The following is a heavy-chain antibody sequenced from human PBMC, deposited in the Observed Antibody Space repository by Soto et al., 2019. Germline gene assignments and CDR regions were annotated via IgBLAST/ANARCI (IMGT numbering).Heavy chain of an antibody. CDR1: GYTFTNYY. J-gene: IGHJ6*02. CDR2: INPKTGGT. V-gene: IGHV1-2*02. CDR3: ARRDDSSGPYYYGMDV. Sequence: ASVKVSCKASGYTFTNYYLHWVRQAPGQGLEWMGWINPKTGGTDYPQKFQGRVTMTRDTSVTTVYMELSRLRSDDTAIYYRARRDDSSGPYYYGMDVWGQGTTVTVSS. D-gene: IGHD3-22*01.